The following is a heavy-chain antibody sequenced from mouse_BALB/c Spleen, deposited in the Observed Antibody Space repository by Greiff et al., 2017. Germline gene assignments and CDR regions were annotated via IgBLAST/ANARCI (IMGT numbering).Heavy chain of an antibody. Sequence: LQQPGSELVRPGASVKLSCKASGYTFTSYWMHWVKQRPGQGLEWIGNIYPGSGSTNYDEKFKSKATLTVDTSSSTAYMQLSSLTSEDSAVYYCTSHYYGSSSLFDYWGQGTTLTVSS. CDR2: IYPGSGST. V-gene: IGHV1S22*01. CDR1: GYTFTSYW. D-gene: IGHD1-1*01. CDR3: TSHYYGSSSLFDY. J-gene: IGHJ2*01.